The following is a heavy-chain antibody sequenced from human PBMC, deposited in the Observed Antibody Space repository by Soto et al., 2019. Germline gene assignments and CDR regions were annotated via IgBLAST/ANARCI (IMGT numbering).Heavy chain of an antibody. D-gene: IGHD3-9*01. CDR3: AKASYYDILTGSREAFDI. CDR1: GFTFDDYA. Sequence: PGGSLRLSCAASGFTFDDYAMHWVRQAPGKGLEWVSGISWNSGSIGYADSVKGRFTISRDNAKNSLYLQMNSLRAEDTALYYWAKASYYDILTGSREAFDIGGQGKMVTVSS. V-gene: IGHV3-9*01. J-gene: IGHJ3*02. CDR2: ISWNSGSI.